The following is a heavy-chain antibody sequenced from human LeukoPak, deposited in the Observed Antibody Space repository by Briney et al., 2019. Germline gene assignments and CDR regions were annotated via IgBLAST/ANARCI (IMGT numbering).Heavy chain of an antibody. CDR1: GFTFSSYG. CDR2: IRYDGSNK. J-gene: IGHJ4*02. Sequence: GGSLRLSCAASGFTFSSYGMHWVRQAPGKGLEWVAFIRYDGSNKYYADSVKGRFTISRDNSKNTLYLQMNSLRAEDTAVYYCAKDRTELRYFDWVTDYWGQGTLVTVSS. D-gene: IGHD3-9*01. CDR3: AKDRTELRYFDWVTDY. V-gene: IGHV3-30*02.